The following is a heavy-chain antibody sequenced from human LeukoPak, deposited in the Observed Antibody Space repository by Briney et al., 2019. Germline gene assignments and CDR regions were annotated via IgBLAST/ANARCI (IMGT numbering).Heavy chain of an antibody. D-gene: IGHD3/OR15-3a*01. Sequence: GGSLRLSCAASGFTFSSYAMHWVRQAPGKGLEWVAVISYDGSNKYYADSVKGRFTISRDNSKNTLYLQMNGLRAEDTAVYYCASGTGYYSYFDYWGQGTLVTVSS. CDR2: ISYDGSNK. J-gene: IGHJ4*02. CDR1: GFTFSSYA. V-gene: IGHV3-30*04. CDR3: ASGTGYYSYFDY.